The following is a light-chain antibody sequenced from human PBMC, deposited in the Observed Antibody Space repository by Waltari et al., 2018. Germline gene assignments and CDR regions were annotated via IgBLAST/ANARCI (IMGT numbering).Light chain of an antibody. Sequence: DIVMTQSPDSLAVSLGERATINCKSSQSVLYSSNNKDYLAWYQQKPGQPPKLLIYWASIRESGVPDRFSGSCSGTDFTLTISSLQAEDVAVYYCQQYYSNPQTFGQGTKLEIK. CDR3: QQYYSNPQT. CDR1: QSVLYSSNNKDY. CDR2: WAS. V-gene: IGKV4-1*01. J-gene: IGKJ2*01.